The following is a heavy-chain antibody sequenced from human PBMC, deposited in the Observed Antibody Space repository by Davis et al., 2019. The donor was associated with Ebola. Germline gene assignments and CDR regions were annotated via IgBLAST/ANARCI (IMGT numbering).Heavy chain of an antibody. CDR3: AREFCGGGTCYFFDY. J-gene: IGHJ4*02. CDR2: IGTSSDTR. Sequence: GESLKISCAASGFTFSSYGMSWVRQAPGKGLEWITYIGTSSDTRFDADSVKGRFTISRDNVKNSLFLQMKSLIAEDTAVYYCAREFCGGGTCYFFDYWGQGTLVTVSS. D-gene: IGHD2-15*01. CDR1: GFTFSSYG. V-gene: IGHV3-48*01.